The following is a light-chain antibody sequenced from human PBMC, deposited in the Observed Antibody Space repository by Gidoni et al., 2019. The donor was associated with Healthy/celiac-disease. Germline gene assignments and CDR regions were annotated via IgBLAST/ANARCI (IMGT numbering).Light chain of an antibody. CDR2: GNS. Sequence: QSVLTQPPSVSGAPGQRVTISCTGSSSNIGAGYDVHWYQQLPGTAPKLLIYGNSNRPSGVPDRFSGSKSGTSASLAIPGLQAEDEADYYCQSYDSSLSPYVFGTGTKVTVL. CDR1: SSNIGAGYD. CDR3: QSYDSSLSPYV. V-gene: IGLV1-40*01. J-gene: IGLJ1*01.